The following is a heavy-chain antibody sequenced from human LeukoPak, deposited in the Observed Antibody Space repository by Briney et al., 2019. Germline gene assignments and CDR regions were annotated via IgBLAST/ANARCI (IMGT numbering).Heavy chain of an antibody. V-gene: IGHV4-39*01. CDR1: GVSISTSSYY. J-gene: IGHJ4*02. CDR3: ARGRYYGALGRVEDY. Sequence: SETLSLTCTVSGVSISTSSYYWGWIRQPPGKGLEWIGSNYYSGSTYYNPSLKSRVTISVDTSKNQFSLKLSSVTAADTAVYYCARGRYYGALGRVEDYWGQGTLVTVSS. CDR2: NYYSGST. D-gene: IGHD3-10*01.